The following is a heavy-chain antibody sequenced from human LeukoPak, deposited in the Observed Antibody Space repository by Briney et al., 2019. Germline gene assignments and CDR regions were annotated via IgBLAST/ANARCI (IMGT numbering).Heavy chain of an antibody. CDR2: ISWNSGSI. CDR3: AKDWYSSSLLAFDI. D-gene: IGHD6-13*01. CDR1: GFSFDDYA. V-gene: IGHV3-9*01. J-gene: IGHJ3*02. Sequence: PGGSLRLSCAASGFSFDDYAMHWVRQAPGKGLEWVSGISWNSGSIGYADSVKGRFTIPRDNAKNSLHLQMNSLRAEDTALYYCAKDWYSSSLLAFDIWGQGTMVTVSS.